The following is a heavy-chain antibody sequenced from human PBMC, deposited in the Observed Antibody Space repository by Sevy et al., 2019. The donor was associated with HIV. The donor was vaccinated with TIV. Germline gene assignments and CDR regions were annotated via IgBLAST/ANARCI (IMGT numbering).Heavy chain of an antibody. D-gene: IGHD4-17*01. CDR2: FDPEDDET. CDR1: GYTLTDLS. Sequence: ASVKVSCKVSGYTLTDLSMHWVRQAPGKGREWMGGFDPEDDETIYAQRFQGRVTMTEDTSTDTAYMELTSLRSEDTAVYYCATDLWFYYGDFRGFWGQGTLVTVSS. V-gene: IGHV1-24*01. CDR3: ATDLWFYYGDFRGF. J-gene: IGHJ4*02.